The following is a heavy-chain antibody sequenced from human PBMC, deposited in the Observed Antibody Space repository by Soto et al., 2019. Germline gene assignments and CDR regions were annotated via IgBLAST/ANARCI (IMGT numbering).Heavy chain of an antibody. CDR2: ISSSGSTI. CDR3: ARGSPGGVIRVPYYYGMDV. J-gene: IGHJ6*02. V-gene: IGHV3-48*03. CDR1: GFTFSSYE. D-gene: IGHD3-10*01. Sequence: GGSLRLSCAASGFTFSSYEMNWVRQAPGKGLEWVSYISSSGSTIYYADSVKGRFTISRDNAKNSLYLQMNSLRAEDTAVYYCARGSPGGVIRVPYYYGMDVWGQGTTVTVSS.